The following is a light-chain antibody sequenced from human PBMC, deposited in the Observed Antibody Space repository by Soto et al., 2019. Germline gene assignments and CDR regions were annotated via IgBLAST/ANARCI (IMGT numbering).Light chain of an antibody. CDR3: QQGHNWPLT. V-gene: IGKV3-15*01. Sequence: EIVMTQSPATLSASPGERATISCRASQSMSSELAWYQQKPGQPPRLLIYSASTKATGVPARFTGSGSGSEFTLPISGLQSEDFVVYYCQQGHNWPLTFGQGTRLEI. J-gene: IGKJ2*01. CDR2: SAS. CDR1: QSMSSE.